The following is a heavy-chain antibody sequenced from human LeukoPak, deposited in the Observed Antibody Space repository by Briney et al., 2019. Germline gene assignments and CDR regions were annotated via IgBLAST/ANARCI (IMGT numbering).Heavy chain of an antibody. CDR1: GYTFTSYG. Sequence: ASVKVSCKASGYTFTSYGSSWVRQAPGQGLEWMGWISAYNGSTNYAQKLQGRVTMTTDTSTSTAYMELRSLRSDDTAVYYCARDCGGDCYGDYWGQGTLVTVSS. D-gene: IGHD2-21*02. V-gene: IGHV1-18*01. CDR2: ISAYNGST. CDR3: ARDCGGDCYGDY. J-gene: IGHJ4*02.